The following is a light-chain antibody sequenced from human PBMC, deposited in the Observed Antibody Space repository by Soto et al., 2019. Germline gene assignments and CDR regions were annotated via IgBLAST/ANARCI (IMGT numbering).Light chain of an antibody. J-gene: IGLJ1*01. CDR2: DVS. V-gene: IGLV2-14*03. CDR3: SSYTSSSLHV. CDR1: SSDVGGYNY. Sequence: QSVLTQPASVSGSPGQSITISCTGTSSDVGGYNYVSWYQQHPGKAPKLMIYDVSNRPSGVSNRFSGSKSGNTASLTISGLQAEYEADYYCSSYTSSSLHVFGTGTKVTVL.